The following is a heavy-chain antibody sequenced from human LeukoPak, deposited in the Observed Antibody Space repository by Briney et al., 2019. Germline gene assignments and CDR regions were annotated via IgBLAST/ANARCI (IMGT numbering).Heavy chain of an antibody. CDR1: GFTFSSYA. J-gene: IGHJ4*02. CDR2: ISYDGSNK. D-gene: IGHD5-12*01. V-gene: IGHV3-30*01. CDR3: ARDPRGYRGYDFDY. Sequence: PGGSLRLSCAASGFTFSSYAMHWVRQAPGKGLEWVAVISYDGSNKYYADSVKGRFTISRDNSKNTLYLQMNSLRAEDTAVYYCARDPRGYRGYDFDYWGQGTLVTVSS.